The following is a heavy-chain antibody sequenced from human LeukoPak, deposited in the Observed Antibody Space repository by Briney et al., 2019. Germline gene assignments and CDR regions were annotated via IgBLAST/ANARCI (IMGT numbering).Heavy chain of an antibody. D-gene: IGHD1-20*01. V-gene: IGHV3-73*01. CDR1: GFTFSGSA. CDR2: IRSKANSYAT. J-gene: IGHJ3*02. Sequence: GGSPRLSCTASGFTFSGSAMHWVRQASGKGLEWVGRIRSKANSYATAYAASVKGRFTISRDDSKNTAYLQMNSLKTEDTAVYYCTRHYDAITGAFDIWGQGTMVTVSS. CDR3: TRHYDAITGAFDI.